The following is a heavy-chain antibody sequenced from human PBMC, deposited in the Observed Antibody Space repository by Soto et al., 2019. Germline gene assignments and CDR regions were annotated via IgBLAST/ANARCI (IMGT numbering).Heavy chain of an antibody. D-gene: IGHD6-6*01. Sequence: QVQLVESGGGVVLPGRSLRLSCAASGFTFRTYGMHWVRQAPGKGLEWVAVISYDGSNEDYADSVKGRFSVSRDNSKNTMFLPMNSLRGEDTAVYYCAKDHVATRAGFDSWGQGTLVTVSS. V-gene: IGHV3-30*18. CDR3: AKDHVATRAGFDS. CDR1: GFTFRTYG. J-gene: IGHJ4*02. CDR2: ISYDGSNE.